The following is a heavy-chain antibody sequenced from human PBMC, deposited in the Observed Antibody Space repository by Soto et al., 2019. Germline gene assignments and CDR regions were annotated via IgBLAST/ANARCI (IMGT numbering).Heavy chain of an antibody. J-gene: IGHJ6*03. D-gene: IGHD6-19*01. CDR1: GGSISSDNYY. CDR3: ARLPVSGPYYYYMDV. CDR2: IYYSGST. V-gene: IGHV4-39*01. Sequence: QLQLQESGPGLVKPSETLSLTCTVSGGSISSDNYYWGWIRQPPGKGLEWIGSIYYSGSTYYNPSLESRVTISLDTSKNQFSLKLRSVTAADRAVYYCARLPVSGPYYYYMDVWGKGTTVTVSS.